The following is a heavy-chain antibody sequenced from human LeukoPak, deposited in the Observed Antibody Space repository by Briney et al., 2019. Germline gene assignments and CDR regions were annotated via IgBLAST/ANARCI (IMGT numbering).Heavy chain of an antibody. CDR1: GFTFSSYA. J-gene: IGHJ4*02. V-gene: IGHV3-64*01. Sequence: GGSLRLSCAASGFTFSSYAMHWVRQAPRKGLEYVSAISSNGGRTYYANSVKGRFTISRDNSKNTLYLQMGSLRAEDMAVYYCARDEGASGSYFNYWGQGTLVTVSS. D-gene: IGHD3-10*01. CDR3: ARDEGASGSYFNY. CDR2: ISSNGGRT.